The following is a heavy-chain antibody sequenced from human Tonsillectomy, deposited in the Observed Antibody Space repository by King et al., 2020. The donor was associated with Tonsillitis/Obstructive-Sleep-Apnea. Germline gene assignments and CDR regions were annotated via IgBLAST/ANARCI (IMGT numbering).Heavy chain of an antibody. CDR1: GFTFSSYG. J-gene: IGHJ4*02. Sequence: VQLVESGGGVVQPGRSLRLSCAASGFTFSSYGMHWVRQAPGKGLEWGAVISYDGSNKYYADSVKGRFTISRDNSKNTLYLQMNSLRAEDTAVYYCAKLAALGYCSSTSCYAFDYWGQGTLVTVSS. D-gene: IGHD2-2*01. V-gene: IGHV3-30*18. CDR2: ISYDGSNK. CDR3: AKLAALGYCSSTSCYAFDY.